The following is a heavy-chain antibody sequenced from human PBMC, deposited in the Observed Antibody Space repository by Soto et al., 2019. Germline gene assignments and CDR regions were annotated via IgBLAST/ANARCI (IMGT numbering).Heavy chain of an antibody. CDR2: IYPGGSDT. J-gene: IGHJ4*02. CDR3: ASYGSGSYFDY. D-gene: IGHD3-10*01. Sequence: GESLKISCKVSGYNFPSHWIGWVRQMPGKGLEWMGIIYPGGSDTRYSTSFQGQVTISADKSINTAYLQWRSLKASDTAMYYCASYGSGSYFDYWGQGTLVTVSS. CDR1: GYNFPSHW. V-gene: IGHV5-51*01.